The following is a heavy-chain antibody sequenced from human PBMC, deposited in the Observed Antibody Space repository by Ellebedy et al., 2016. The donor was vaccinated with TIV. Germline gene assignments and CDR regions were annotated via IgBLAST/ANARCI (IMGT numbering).Heavy chain of an antibody. D-gene: IGHD6-25*01. V-gene: IGHV4-39*07. CDR3: ASGGRRFDP. CDR2: IYYSGST. Sequence: SETLSLXXTVSGGSISSSSYYWGWIRQPPGKGLEWIGSIYYSGSTYYNPSLKSRVTISVDTSKNQFSLKLSSVTAADTAVYYCASGGRRFDPWGQGTLVTVSS. CDR1: GGSISSSSYY. J-gene: IGHJ5*02.